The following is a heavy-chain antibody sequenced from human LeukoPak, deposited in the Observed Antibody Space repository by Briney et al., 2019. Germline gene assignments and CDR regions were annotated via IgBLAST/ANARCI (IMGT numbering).Heavy chain of an antibody. CDR1: GGSLSSYY. CDR3: ASLDTAMGNFDY. D-gene: IGHD5-18*01. J-gene: IGHJ4*02. V-gene: IGHV4-59*12. CDR2: IYYSGST. Sequence: SETLSLTCTVSGGSLSSYYWSWIRQPPGKGLEWIGYIYYSGSTNYNPSLKSRVTISVDTSKNQFSLKLSSVTAADTAVYYCASLDTAMGNFDYWGQGTLVTVSS.